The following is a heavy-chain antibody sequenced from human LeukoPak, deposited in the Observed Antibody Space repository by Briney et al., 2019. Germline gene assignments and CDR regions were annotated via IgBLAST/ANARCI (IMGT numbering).Heavy chain of an antibody. V-gene: IGHV4-59*12. CDR2: IYYSGSS. CDR3: ARDGGYYYYYMDV. Sequence: SETLSLTCTVSGGSISSYYWNWIRQPPGKGPEWIGYIYYSGSSIYNPSLESRVTMSVDTSKNQFSLKLSSVTAADTAVYYCARDGGYYYYYMDVWGKGTTVTVSS. CDR1: GGSISSYY. J-gene: IGHJ6*03. D-gene: IGHD3-16*01.